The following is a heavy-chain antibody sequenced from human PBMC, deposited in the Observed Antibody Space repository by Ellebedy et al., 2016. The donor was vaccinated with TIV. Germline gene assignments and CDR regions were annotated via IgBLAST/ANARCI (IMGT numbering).Heavy chain of an antibody. V-gene: IGHV3-23*01. J-gene: IGHJ4*02. D-gene: IGHD3-10*01. Sequence: PGGSLRLSCAASGFTFSSYAMSWVRQAPGKGLEWVSAISGSGGSTYYADSVKGRFTISRDNSKNTLYLQMNSLRAEDTAVYYCAKGGFGELLYGETDYWGQGTLVTVSS. CDR2: ISGSGGST. CDR1: GFTFSSYA. CDR3: AKGGFGELLYGETDY.